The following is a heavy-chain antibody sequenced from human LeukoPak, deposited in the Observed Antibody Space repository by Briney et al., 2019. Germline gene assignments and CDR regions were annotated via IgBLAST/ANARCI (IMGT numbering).Heavy chain of an antibody. CDR1: VFTFSSYA. CDR3: EKSAMVRLAEWFQH. V-gene: IGHV3-23*01. D-gene: IGHD5-18*01. J-gene: IGHJ1*01. Sequence: GGSLRLSCAASVFTFSSYAMSWVRQAPGKGLEWVSAISGCGCSTYYADSVKGRFTISRDNSKNTLYLQMNSLRAEDTAVYYCEKSAMVRLAEWFQHWGQGTLVTVSS. CDR2: ISGCGCST.